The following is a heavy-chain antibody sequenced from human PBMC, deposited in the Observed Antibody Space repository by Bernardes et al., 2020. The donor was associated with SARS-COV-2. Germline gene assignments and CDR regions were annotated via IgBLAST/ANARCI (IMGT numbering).Heavy chain of an antibody. CDR3: ATVVGYSYGGGWFDP. J-gene: IGHJ5*02. V-gene: IGHV1-18*01. Sequence: ASLKDSCKASGYTFTSYGISWVRQAPGQGLEWMGWISADNGNTNYAQKFQGRVTMTTDTSTSTAYMELRSLRSDDTAVYYCATVVGYSYGGGWFDPWGQGTLVTVSS. D-gene: IGHD5-18*01. CDR1: GYTFTSYG. CDR2: ISADNGNT.